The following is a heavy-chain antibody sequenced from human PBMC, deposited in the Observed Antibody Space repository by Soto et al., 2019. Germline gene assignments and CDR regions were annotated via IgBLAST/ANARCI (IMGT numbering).Heavy chain of an antibody. CDR1: ESTFSTYL. J-gene: IGHJ5*02. Sequence: ASVKVSCKASESTFSTYLVHWVRQVHGQGLEWMGWHNGYNGQTEYSQKFQGRVTITRDTSAKTAYLELRSLTSEDTAVYYCAGPHDRAGLGTWGQGTLVTVSS. CDR2: HNGYNGQT. V-gene: IGHV1-3*01. D-gene: IGHD1-1*01. CDR3: AGPHDRAGLGT.